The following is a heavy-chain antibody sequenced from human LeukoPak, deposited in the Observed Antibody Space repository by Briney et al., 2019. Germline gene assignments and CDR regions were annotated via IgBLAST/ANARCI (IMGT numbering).Heavy chain of an antibody. D-gene: IGHD1-1*01. J-gene: IGHJ4*02. V-gene: IGHV3-30*02. Sequence: GGSLRLSCAASGFTFSNYGMHWVRQAPGKGLEWVAFIRYDGSNKYYADSVKGRFTISRDNSKNTLYLQMNSLRAEDTAVYYCAKDEWNPQHFDYWGQGTLVTVSS. CDR2: IRYDGSNK. CDR1: GFTFSNYG. CDR3: AKDEWNPQHFDY.